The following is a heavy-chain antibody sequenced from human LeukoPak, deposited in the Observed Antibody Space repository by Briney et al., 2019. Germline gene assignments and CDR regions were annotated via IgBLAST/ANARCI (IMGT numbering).Heavy chain of an antibody. CDR2: IHYSGKA. J-gene: IGHJ6*02. CDR3: ARFGVDYDMDV. Sequence: SETLSLTCTVAGGSISGHYWTWVRQPPGEGLEWIGQIHYSGKADYNPSLRSRITISVDTSKNQMSLKVTSVTAADTAVYYCARFGVDYDMDVWGQGTTVTVS. D-gene: IGHD3-16*01. CDR1: GGSISGHY. V-gene: IGHV4-59*11.